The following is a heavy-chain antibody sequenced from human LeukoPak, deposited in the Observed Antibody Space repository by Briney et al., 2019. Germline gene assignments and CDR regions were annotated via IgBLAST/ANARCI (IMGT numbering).Heavy chain of an antibody. CDR3: ARGRKISSSWYLEHSGWFDP. CDR2: INHSGST. CDR1: GGSFSGYY. J-gene: IGHJ5*02. D-gene: IGHD6-13*01. V-gene: IGHV4-34*01. Sequence: PSETLSLTCAVYGGSFSGYYWSWIRQPPGKGLEWIGEINHSGSTNYNPSLKSRVTISVDTSKNQFSLKLSSVTAADTAVYYCARGRKISSSWYLEHSGWFDPWGQGTLVTVSS.